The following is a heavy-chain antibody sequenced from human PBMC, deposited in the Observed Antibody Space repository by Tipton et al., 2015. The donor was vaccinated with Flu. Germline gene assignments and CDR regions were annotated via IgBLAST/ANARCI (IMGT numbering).Heavy chain of an antibody. V-gene: IGHV4-59*01. CDR3: ARGSVVVAATGGYYFDY. CDR1: GDSIGSYY. D-gene: IGHD2-15*01. J-gene: IGHJ4*02. CDR2: IYYSGST. Sequence: TLSLTCSVSGDSIGSYYWSWIRQPPGKGLELIGYIYYSGSTNYNPSLKSRVTISVDTSKNQFSLKLSSVTAADTAVYYCARGSVVVAATGGYYFDYWGQGTLVTVSS.